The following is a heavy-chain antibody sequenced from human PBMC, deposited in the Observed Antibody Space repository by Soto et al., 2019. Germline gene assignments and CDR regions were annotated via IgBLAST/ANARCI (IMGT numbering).Heavy chain of an antibody. CDR3: TGEVASAY. D-gene: IGHD2-8*02. Sequence: GGSLRLSCAVSGFTVSSYGMHWVRQAPGKGLEWVAVISRDGRTKFYADSVEGRFTISKDSSRNTLFLEMDSLRSDDTAVYYCTGEVASAYWGQGTLVTVSS. CDR2: ISRDGRTK. CDR1: GFTVSSYG. J-gene: IGHJ4*02. V-gene: IGHV3-30*03.